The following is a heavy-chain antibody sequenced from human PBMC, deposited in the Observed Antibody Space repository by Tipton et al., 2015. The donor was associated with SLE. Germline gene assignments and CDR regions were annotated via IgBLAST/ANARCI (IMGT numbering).Heavy chain of an antibody. D-gene: IGHD3-3*01. CDR1: GGSISSSSYY. J-gene: IGHJ4*02. Sequence: TLSLTCTVSGGSISSSSYYWGWIRQPPGKGLEWIGSIYYSGSTYYNPSLKSRVTISVDTSKNQFSLKLSSVTAADTAVYYRARALAEYDFWSGYYPTDYFDYWCQRTLVTVPS. CDR3: ARALAEYDFWSGYYPTDYFDY. CDR2: IYYSGST. V-gene: IGHV4-39*01.